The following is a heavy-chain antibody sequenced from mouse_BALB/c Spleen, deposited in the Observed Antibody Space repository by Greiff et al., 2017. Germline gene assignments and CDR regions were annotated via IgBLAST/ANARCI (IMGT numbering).Heavy chain of an antibody. CDR3: ARGYDYDRAWFAY. D-gene: IGHD2-4*01. V-gene: IGHV1-4*01. CDR2: INPSSGYT. Sequence: VKLQQSGAELARPGASVKMSCKASGYTFTSYTMHWVKQRPGQGLEWIGYINPSSGYTNYNQKFKDKATLTADKSSSTAYMQLSSLTSEDSAVYYCARGYDYDRAWFAYWGQGTLVTVSA. CDR1: GYTFTSYT. J-gene: IGHJ3*01.